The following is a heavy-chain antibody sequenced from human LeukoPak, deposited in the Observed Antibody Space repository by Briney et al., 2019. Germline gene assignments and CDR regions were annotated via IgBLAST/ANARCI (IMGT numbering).Heavy chain of an antibody. CDR1: GFTFSDYY. J-gene: IGHJ6*02. CDR3: ARVECSSTSCYNYYGMDV. V-gene: IGHV3-11*01. CDR2: ISSSGSTI. D-gene: IGHD2-2*02. Sequence: GGSLRLSCAASGFTFSDYYMSWIRQAPGKGLEWVSYISSSGSTIYYADSVKGRFTISRDNAKNSLYLQMNSLRTDDTAVYYCARVECSSTSCYNYYGMDVWGQGTTVTVSS.